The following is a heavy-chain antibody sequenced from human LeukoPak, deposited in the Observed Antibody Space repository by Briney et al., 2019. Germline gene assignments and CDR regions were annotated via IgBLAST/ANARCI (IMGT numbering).Heavy chain of an antibody. CDR2: MNPNSGNT. J-gene: IGHJ3*02. CDR1: GYTFTSYD. CDR3: ARAGYYDSSGYYGSAFDI. V-gene: IGHV1-8*03. Sequence: ASVKVSCKASGYTFTSYDINWVRQATGQGLEWMGWMNPNSGNTGYAQKFQGRVTITRNTSISTAYMELSSLRSEDTAVYYCARAGYYDSSGYYGSAFDIWGQGTMVTVSS. D-gene: IGHD3-22*01.